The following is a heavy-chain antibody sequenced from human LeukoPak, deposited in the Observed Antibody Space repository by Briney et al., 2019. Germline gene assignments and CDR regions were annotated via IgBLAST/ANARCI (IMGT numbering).Heavy chain of an antibody. CDR3: ARATRLYGDYLWYFDL. CDR1: GFTFDDYA. CDR2: ISWNSGSI. D-gene: IGHD4-17*01. Sequence: PGGSLRLSCAASGFTFDDYAMHWVRQAPGKGLEWVSGISWNSGSIGYADSVKGRFTISRDNAKNSLYLQMNSLRAEDTAVYYCARATRLYGDYLWYFDLWGRGALVTVSS. J-gene: IGHJ2*01. V-gene: IGHV3-9*01.